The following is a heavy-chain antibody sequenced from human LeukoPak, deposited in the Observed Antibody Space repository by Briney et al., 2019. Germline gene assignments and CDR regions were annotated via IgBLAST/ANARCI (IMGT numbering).Heavy chain of an antibody. CDR1: GYRFTRNG. CDR2: ISANSGNT. D-gene: IGHD3-16*01. J-gene: IGHJ4*02. V-gene: IGHV1-18*01. CDR3: ARDVNYAFDY. Sequence: ASVKVSCKLSGYRFTRNGISWVRQAAGQGIEWMAWISANSGNTNYAQNFQDRVTLTTDTSTGTAYMELRSLRSDDTAVYDCARDVNYAFDYWGQGTLVTVSS.